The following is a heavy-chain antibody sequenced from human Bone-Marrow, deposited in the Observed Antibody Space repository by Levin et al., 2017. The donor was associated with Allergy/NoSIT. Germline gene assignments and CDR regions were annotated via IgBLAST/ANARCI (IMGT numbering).Heavy chain of an antibody. Sequence: PGGSLRLSCAASGFTFDDYAMHWVRQAPGKGLEWVSGISWNSGSIGYADSVKGRFTISRDNAKNSLYLQMSSLRAEDTALYYCAKDITYFDSSGYYYNRNSYYCYALDVWGQGTTVTVSS. CDR3: AKDITYFDSSGYYYNRNSYYCYALDV. D-gene: IGHD3-22*01. J-gene: IGHJ6*02. CDR1: GFTFDDYA. V-gene: IGHV3-9*01. CDR2: ISWNSGSI.